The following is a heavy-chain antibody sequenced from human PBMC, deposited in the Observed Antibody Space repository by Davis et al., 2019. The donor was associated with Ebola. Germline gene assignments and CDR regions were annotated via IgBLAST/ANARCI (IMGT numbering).Heavy chain of an antibody. CDR2: MNPDSGNT. D-gene: IGHD2-15*01. V-gene: IGHV1-8*01. J-gene: IGHJ5*02. CDR1: GYTFTTYD. CDR3: TMGIARRRSGSWFDP. Sequence: AASVKVSCKASGYTFTTYDINWVRQATGQGLEWMGWMNPDSGNTGYAQKFQGRVTMTRDTSITTAYMELSSLSSDDTAVYYCTMGIARRRSGSWFDPWGQGTPVTVSS.